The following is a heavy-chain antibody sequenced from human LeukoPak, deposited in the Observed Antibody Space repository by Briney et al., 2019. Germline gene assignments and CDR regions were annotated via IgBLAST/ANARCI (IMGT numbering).Heavy chain of an antibody. V-gene: IGHV3-7*03. Sequence: GGSLRLSCAASGFTFSSYWMSWIRQAPGKGLEWVANIKQDGSEKYYVDSVKGRFTISRDNAKNSLYLQMNSLRAEDTAVYYCASCHYYDSSGYPDAFDIWGQGTMVTVSS. J-gene: IGHJ3*02. D-gene: IGHD3-22*01. CDR3: ASCHYYDSSGYPDAFDI. CDR1: GFTFSSYW. CDR2: IKQDGSEK.